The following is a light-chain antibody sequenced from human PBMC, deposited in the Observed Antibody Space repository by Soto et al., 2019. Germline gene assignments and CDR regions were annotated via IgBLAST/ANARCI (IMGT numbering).Light chain of an antibody. CDR3: SSYTSSSTLV. CDR1: SSDVGGYNY. J-gene: IGLJ1*01. V-gene: IGLV2-14*01. Sequence: QSVLTQPASVSGSPGQSITISCTGTSSDVGGYNYVSWYQQHPGKAPKLMIYDVSNRPSGVSNRFSGSKSGNSASLTISRLLAEDEAGYYCSSYTSSSTLVFGTGTKVTVL. CDR2: DVS.